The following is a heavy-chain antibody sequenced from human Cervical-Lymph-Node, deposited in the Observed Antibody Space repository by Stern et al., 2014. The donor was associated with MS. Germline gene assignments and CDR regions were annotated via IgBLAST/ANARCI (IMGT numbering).Heavy chain of an antibody. Sequence: DQLVESGAEVKKPGASVKVSCKASGYTLTELSMHWVRQAPGKGLEWMGGFDPEDGDTIYAQKFQGRVTMTEDTSTDTAYMELSSLRSEDTAVYYCATDRDDFRSGYSAPTKGYVLDVWGQGTTVTVTS. J-gene: IGHJ6*02. D-gene: IGHD3-3*01. CDR2: FDPEDGDT. CDR3: ATDRDDFRSGYSAPTKGYVLDV. CDR1: GYTLTELS. V-gene: IGHV1-24*01.